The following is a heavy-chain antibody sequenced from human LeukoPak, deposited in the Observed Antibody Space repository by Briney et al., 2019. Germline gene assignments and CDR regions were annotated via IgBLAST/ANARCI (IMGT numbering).Heavy chain of an antibody. V-gene: IGHV1-8*03. CDR3: ARGSFGRWYDSSGYYGY. Sequence: ASVKVSCKASGYTFTSYDINWVRQATGQGLEWMGWMNPNSGNTGYAQKFQGRVTITRNTSISTPYMELSSLRSEDTAVYYCARGSFGRWYDSSGYYGYWGQGTLVTVSS. CDR2: MNPNSGNT. D-gene: IGHD3-22*01. CDR1: GYTFTSYD. J-gene: IGHJ4*02.